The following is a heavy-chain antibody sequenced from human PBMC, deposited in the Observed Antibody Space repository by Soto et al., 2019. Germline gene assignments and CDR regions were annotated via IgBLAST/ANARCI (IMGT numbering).Heavy chain of an antibody. CDR2: IYYSGST. V-gene: IGHV4-59*01. CDR1: GGSISSYY. J-gene: IGHJ4*02. Sequence: QVQLQESGPGLVKPSETLSLTCTVSGGSISSYYWSWIRQPPGKGLEWIGYIYYSGSTNYNPSLKSRVTISGDTSKNQFSLKLNSVTAADTAVYYCARDGDYYDSSGSFDYWGQGTLVTVSS. CDR3: ARDGDYYDSSGSFDY. D-gene: IGHD3-22*01.